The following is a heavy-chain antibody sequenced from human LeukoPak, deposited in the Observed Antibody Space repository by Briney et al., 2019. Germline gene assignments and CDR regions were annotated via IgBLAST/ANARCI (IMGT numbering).Heavy chain of an antibody. Sequence: SETLSLTCTVSGGSISTYYWSWIRKPPGKGLEWIGHIYNSGSTNYSPSLKSRVTISVDTSKNQFSLKLSSVTAADTAVYYCARRPWAAIDYWGQGTLVTVSS. CDR1: GGSISTYY. CDR3: ARRPWAAIDY. J-gene: IGHJ4*02. CDR2: IYNSGST. V-gene: IGHV4-59*01. D-gene: IGHD2-2*01.